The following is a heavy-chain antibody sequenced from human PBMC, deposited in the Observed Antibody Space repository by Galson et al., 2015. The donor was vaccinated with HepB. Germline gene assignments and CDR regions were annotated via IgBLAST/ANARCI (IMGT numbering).Heavy chain of an antibody. CDR2: ISYDGSNK. Sequence: SLRLSCAASGFTFSSYAMHWVRQAPGKGLEWVAVISYDGSNKYYADSVKGRFTISRDNSKNTLYLQMNSLRAEDTAVYYCARDMYDFWSGYYSDESGWFDPWGQGTLVTVSS. J-gene: IGHJ5*02. D-gene: IGHD3-3*01. CDR1: GFTFSSYA. V-gene: IGHV3-30-3*01. CDR3: ARDMYDFWSGYYSDESGWFDP.